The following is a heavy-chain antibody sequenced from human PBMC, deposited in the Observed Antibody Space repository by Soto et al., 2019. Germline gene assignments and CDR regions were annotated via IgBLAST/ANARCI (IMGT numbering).Heavy chain of an antibody. CDR1: GAPFSSYA. J-gene: IGHJ4*02. CDR2: IIPIFGTA. D-gene: IGHD3-22*01. CDR3: ARDMAYDSSGLIFRG. Sequence: QVQLVQSGAEVKKPGSSVKVSCKASGAPFSSYAFSWVRQPPGQGLEWMGGIIPIFGTANYAQKFQGRVTITADKSTSTAFMELSSLRSEDTAVYYCARDMAYDSSGLIFRGWGQGTLVTVSS. V-gene: IGHV1-69*06.